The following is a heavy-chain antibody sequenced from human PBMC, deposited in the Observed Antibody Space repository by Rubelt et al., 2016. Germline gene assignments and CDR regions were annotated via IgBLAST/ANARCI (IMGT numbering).Heavy chain of an antibody. D-gene: IGHD3-10*01. Sequence: QVSLVQSETEVKNPGASVKVSCTASGYIFTNHGISWVRLAPGQGLEWMGWISAYNGDINYAQEVQGRVTLTTDTSTNTAHMELRSLRSDDTAMYYCATGASLIRGFDYWGQGTRVTVS. CDR1: GYIFTNHG. J-gene: IGHJ4*02. CDR2: ISAYNGDI. CDR3: ATGASLIRGFDY. V-gene: IGHV1-18*01.